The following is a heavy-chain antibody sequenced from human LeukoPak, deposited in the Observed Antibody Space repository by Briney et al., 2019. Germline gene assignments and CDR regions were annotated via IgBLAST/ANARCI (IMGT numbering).Heavy chain of an antibody. CDR1: GSPFSAAW. V-gene: IGHV3-15*04. Sequence: GGSLGPSGAAPGSPFSAAWLGWVRQPPGKGRDWVARIESKTDSGTTEYAAPVKGRFTISRDDSRNTLYLQMNSLKTEDTAVYYCTRDEGDDYFDNWGQGTLVTVSS. CDR3: TRDEGDDYFDN. D-gene: IGHD3-16*01. CDR2: IESKTDSGTT. J-gene: IGHJ4*02.